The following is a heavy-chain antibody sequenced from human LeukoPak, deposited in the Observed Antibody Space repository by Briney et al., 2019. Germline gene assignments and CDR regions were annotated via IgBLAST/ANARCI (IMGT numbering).Heavy chain of an antibody. Sequence: SETLSLTCTVSGGSISSSSYYWSWIRQPPGKGLEWIGEINHSGSTNYNPSLKSRVTISVDTSKNQFSLKLSSVTAADTAVYYCARGVPIYSSGYYSTGNWFDPWGQGTLVTVSS. CDR1: GGSISSSSYY. J-gene: IGHJ5*02. D-gene: IGHD3-22*01. CDR3: ARGVPIYSSGYYSTGNWFDP. CDR2: INHSGST. V-gene: IGHV4-39*07.